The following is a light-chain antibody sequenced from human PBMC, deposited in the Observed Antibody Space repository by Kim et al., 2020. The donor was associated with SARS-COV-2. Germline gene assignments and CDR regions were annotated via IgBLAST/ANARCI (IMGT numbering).Light chain of an antibody. CDR2: GKN. CDR1: SLRSYY. Sequence: SSELTQDPAVSVALGQTVRITCQGDSLRSYYASWYQQKPGQAPVLVIYGKNNQPSGIPDRFSGSSSGNTASLTVTGAQAEDEADYYCNSRDISGNHLVFGGGTQLTVL. J-gene: IGLJ2*01. CDR3: NSRDISGNHLV. V-gene: IGLV3-19*01.